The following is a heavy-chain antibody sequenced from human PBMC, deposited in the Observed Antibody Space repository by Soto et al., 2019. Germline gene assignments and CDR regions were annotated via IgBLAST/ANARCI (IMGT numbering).Heavy chain of an antibody. CDR2: ISYDGSNK. V-gene: IGHV3-30*18. CDR3: AKESGSYPWGYYYYGMDV. CDR1: GFTFSSYG. D-gene: IGHD1-26*01. J-gene: IGHJ6*02. Sequence: GGSLRLSCAASGFTFSSYGMHWVRQAPGKGLEWVAVISYDGSNKYYADSVKGRFTISRDNSKNTLYLQMNSLRAEDTAVYYCAKESGSYPWGYYYYGMDVWGQGTTVTVSS.